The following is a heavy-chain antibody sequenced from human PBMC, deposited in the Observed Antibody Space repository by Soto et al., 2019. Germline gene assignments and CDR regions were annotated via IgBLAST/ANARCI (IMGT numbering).Heavy chain of an antibody. CDR1: GGSFSCYY. CDR2: INHSGST. CDR3: ASIAAAGDYFDY. D-gene: IGHD6-13*01. V-gene: IGHV4-34*01. Sequence: SETLSLTCAVYGGSFSCYYGSWIRQPPGKGLEWIGEINHSGSTNYNPSLKSRVTISVDTSKNQFSLKLSSVTAADTAVYYCASIAAAGDYFDYWGQGTLVTVSS. J-gene: IGHJ4*02.